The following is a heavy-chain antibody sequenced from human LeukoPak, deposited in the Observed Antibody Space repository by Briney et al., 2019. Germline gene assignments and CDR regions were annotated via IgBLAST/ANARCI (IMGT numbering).Heavy chain of an antibody. V-gene: IGHV1-2*06. CDR1: GYTFTGYY. Sequence: GASVKVSCKASGYTFTGYYMHWVRQAPGRGLEWMGRINPNSGGTNYAQKFQGRVTMTRDTSISTAYMELSRLRSDDTAVYYCARTHSSSWYENWFDPWGQGTLVTVSS. CDR2: INPNSGGT. D-gene: IGHD6-13*01. CDR3: ARTHSSSWYENWFDP. J-gene: IGHJ5*02.